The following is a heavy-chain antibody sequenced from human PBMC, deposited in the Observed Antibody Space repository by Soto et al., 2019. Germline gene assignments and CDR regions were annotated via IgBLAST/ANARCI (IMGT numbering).Heavy chain of an antibody. CDR2: ISGGGSSA. CDR1: GFTFSDYA. D-gene: IGHD3-10*01. V-gene: IGHV3-23*01. CDR3: VKGGYRGAISDY. J-gene: IGHJ4*02. Sequence: EVLLLESGGGLVQPGGSLRLSCAASGFTFSDYAMSWVRQAPGKGLEWVSAISGGGSSAFYTDSVKGRFTISRDDSKNTLYLQMGGLRVEDTALYYGVKGGYRGAISDYWGQGTPVAVSS.